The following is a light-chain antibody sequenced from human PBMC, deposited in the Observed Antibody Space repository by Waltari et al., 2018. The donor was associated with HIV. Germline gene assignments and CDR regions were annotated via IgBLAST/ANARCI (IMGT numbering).Light chain of an antibody. Sequence: DIQMTQSPSSLSASVGDRVTIPCRASQSISIYLNWYPQKPGKAPNLLIFGASTLQSGVPSRFSGSGSGTDFTLTINSLQPEDSATYYCQQTSRTPYTFGQGTKLEIK. CDR2: GAS. CDR3: QQTSRTPYT. J-gene: IGKJ2*01. V-gene: IGKV1-39*01. CDR1: QSISIY.